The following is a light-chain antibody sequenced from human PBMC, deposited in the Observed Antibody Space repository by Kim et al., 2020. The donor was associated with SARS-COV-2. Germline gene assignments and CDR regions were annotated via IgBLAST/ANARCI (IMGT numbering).Light chain of an antibody. V-gene: IGLV4-60*03. CDR3: ETWDRNLRGV. Sequence: QPVLTQSSSASASLGSSVKLTCTLSSGHSSYIIAWHQQQPGKAPRYLMKLEGSGSYNKGSGVPDRFSGSSSGADRYLTISNLQSEDEADYYCETWDRNLRGVFGGGTKLTVL. J-gene: IGLJ2*01. CDR1: SGHSSYI. CDR2: LEGSGSY.